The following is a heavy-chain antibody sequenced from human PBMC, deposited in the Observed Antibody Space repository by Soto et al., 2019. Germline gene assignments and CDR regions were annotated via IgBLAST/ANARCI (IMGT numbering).Heavy chain of an antibody. CDR2: ILPIFGTT. D-gene: IGHD6-6*01. J-gene: IGHJ5*01. V-gene: IGHV1-69*01. CDR1: GGTFSRYT. CDR3: ARDPIEYSSSGGWFES. Sequence: QVQLVQSGAEVKKPGSSVKVSCKASGGTFSRYTVRWVRQAPGQGIEWMGGILPIFGTTNYAQKFQGRVTITADESTSTAYMELSSLRSEDTAVYYCARDPIEYSSSGGWFESCGQGTLVTVAS.